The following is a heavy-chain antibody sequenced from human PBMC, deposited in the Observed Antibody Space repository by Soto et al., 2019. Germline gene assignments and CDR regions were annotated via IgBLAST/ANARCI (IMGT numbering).Heavy chain of an antibody. J-gene: IGHJ4*02. CDR1: GGSISSYY. V-gene: IGHV4-59*01. CDR3: ARDRYSNGWYDY. D-gene: IGHD6-19*01. Sequence: QVQLQESGPGLVKPSETLCLTCIVSGGSISSYYWSWIRQPPGKGLEWIGYIYYSGSTKYNPSLKSRVTISVDTSNNQFSLKLSSVTAADTAVYYCARDRYSNGWYDYWGQGTLVTVSS. CDR2: IYYSGST.